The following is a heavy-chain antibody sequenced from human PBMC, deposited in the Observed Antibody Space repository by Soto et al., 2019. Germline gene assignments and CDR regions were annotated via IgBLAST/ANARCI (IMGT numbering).Heavy chain of an antibody. V-gene: IGHV3-30*18. Sequence: GGSLRLSCTASGFTFSRYGMHWVRQAPGKCLEWVSVMSYDGSNKWYADSVKGRFNVSRDNSKNTLFLQMNSLRAEDTAVYYCVKNSYYDILTGFDYFDYWGQGAPVTVSS. CDR3: VKNSYYDILTGFDYFDY. CDR1: GFTFSRYG. CDR2: MSYDGSNK. D-gene: IGHD3-9*01. J-gene: IGHJ4*02.